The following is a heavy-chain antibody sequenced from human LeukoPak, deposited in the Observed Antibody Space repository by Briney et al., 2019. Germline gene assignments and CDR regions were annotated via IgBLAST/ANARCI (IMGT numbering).Heavy chain of an antibody. CDR3: ARGEQLNYFAY. CDR1: GFTFSSYE. Sequence: GGSLRLSCAASGFTFSSYEMSWVRQAPGKGLEWVSYINRAGTTEEYADSVKGRFTISRDNAKNSLYLQMYSLRAEDTAVYYCARGEQLNYFAYWGQGTLVTVSS. CDR2: INRAGTTE. J-gene: IGHJ4*02. V-gene: IGHV3-48*03. D-gene: IGHD1/OR15-1a*01.